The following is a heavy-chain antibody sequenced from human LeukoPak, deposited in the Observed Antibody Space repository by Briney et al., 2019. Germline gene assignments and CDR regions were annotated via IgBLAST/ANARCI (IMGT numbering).Heavy chain of an antibody. CDR3: AREGLYGSGSSANWFDP. J-gene: IGHJ5*02. D-gene: IGHD3-10*01. Sequence: PSGTLSLTCAVSGASISSSYWWSWVRQPPGKGLEWIGEIYHSGSTNYNPSLKSRVTISVDKSKNQFSLKLNSVTAADTAVYYCAREGLYGSGSSANWFDPWGQGTLVTVSS. V-gene: IGHV4-4*02. CDR2: IYHSGST. CDR1: GASISSSYW.